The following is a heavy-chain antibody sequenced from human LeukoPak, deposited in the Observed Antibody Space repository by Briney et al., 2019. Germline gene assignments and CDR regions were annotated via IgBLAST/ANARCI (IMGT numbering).Heavy chain of an antibody. V-gene: IGHV1-18*01. J-gene: IGHJ4*02. CDR1: GGTFSSYA. D-gene: IGHD5-18*01. CDR3: ARDLGLDTTMIFFDY. CDR2: ISAYNGNT. Sequence: GASVKVSCKASGGTFSSYAISWVRQAPGQGPEWMGWISAYNGNTNYVHKLQGRVTMTTDTSTNTAYMELRSLTSDDTAVYYCARDLGLDTTMIFFDYWGQGTLVTVSS.